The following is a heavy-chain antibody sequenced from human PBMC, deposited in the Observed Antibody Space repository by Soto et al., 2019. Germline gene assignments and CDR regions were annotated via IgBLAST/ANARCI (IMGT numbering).Heavy chain of an antibody. CDR3: ARGRYGDY. CDR1: GYIFTTYC. J-gene: IGHJ4*02. D-gene: IGHD1-1*01. Sequence: QVHLVQSGAEVKKPGASVKVSCKVSGYIFTTYCITCVRQAPGQGLEWMGWISAHNGNTNYAQKPQGRVTVTRDTSTRTAYMELRNLRFDDMAVSYCARGRYGDYWGQGALVTVSS. V-gene: IGHV1-18*03. CDR2: ISAHNGNT.